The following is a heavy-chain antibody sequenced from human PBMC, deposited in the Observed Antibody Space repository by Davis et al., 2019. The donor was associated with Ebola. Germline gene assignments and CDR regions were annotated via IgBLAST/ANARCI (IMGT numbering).Heavy chain of an antibody. V-gene: IGHV5-10-1*01. Sequence: PGGSLRLSCKASGYIFTNYWISWVRLMPGKGLEWMGRIDPADSYATYSPSFQGRVTMSVEKSITTAYLQWSSLQASDSAIYYCARRSPYGAYEGGWYFDLWGRGTLVTVSS. D-gene: IGHD4-17*01. CDR1: GYIFTNYW. CDR2: IDPADSYA. CDR3: ARRSPYGAYEGGWYFDL. J-gene: IGHJ2*01.